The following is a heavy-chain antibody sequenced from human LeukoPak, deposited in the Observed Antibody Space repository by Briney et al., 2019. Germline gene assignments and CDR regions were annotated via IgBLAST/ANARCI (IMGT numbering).Heavy chain of an antibody. CDR3: ARSVYYGSGSED. CDR1: GGSISSYY. CDR2: IYYSGTT. D-gene: IGHD3-10*01. Sequence: SETLSLTCTVSGGSISSYYWSWIRQPPGKGLEWIGYIYYSGTTNYNPSLKSRVTMSVDTSKNQFSLKLSSVTAADTAVYYCARSVYYGSGSEDWGQGTLVTVSS. J-gene: IGHJ4*02. V-gene: IGHV4-59*12.